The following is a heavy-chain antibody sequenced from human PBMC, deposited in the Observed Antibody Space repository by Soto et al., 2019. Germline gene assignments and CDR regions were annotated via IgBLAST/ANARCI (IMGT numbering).Heavy chain of an antibody. CDR1: GDSISSSNYF. Sequence: SQTLSLTCTVSGDSISSSNYFWGWIRQPPGKGLEWIGTIFYSGSTYYNPSLKSRVTISVDTSKNQFSLRLISVTAADTALYYCARRYGWLYFDYWGQGSLVTVSS. D-gene: IGHD6-19*01. J-gene: IGHJ4*02. V-gene: IGHV4-39*01. CDR2: IFYSGST. CDR3: ARRYGWLYFDY.